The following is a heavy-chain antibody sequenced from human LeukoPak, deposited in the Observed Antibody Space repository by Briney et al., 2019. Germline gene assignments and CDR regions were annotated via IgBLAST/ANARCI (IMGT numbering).Heavy chain of an antibody. J-gene: IGHJ6*03. CDR2: ISPTSCGT. D-gene: IGHD3-10*01. Sequence: ASVKVSCKASGYTFNGYYMHWVRQAPGQGLESMGWISPTSCGTNYAQQFQGRVTMTRDTSISTAYMEPSRLRSDDTAVYYCAREAYASGSFRSDYYYMDVWGKGTTVTISS. CDR1: GYTFNGYY. V-gene: IGHV1-2*02. CDR3: AREAYASGSFRSDYYYMDV.